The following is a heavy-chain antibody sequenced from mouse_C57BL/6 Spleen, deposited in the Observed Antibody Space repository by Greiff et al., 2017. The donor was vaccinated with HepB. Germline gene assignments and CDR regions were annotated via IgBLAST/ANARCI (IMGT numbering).Heavy chain of an antibody. D-gene: IGHD2-4*01. CDR3: ARNWRGIYYDYDEYFDV. J-gene: IGHJ1*03. Sequence: VKLVESGPGLVQPSQSLSITCTVSGFSLTSYGVHWVRQSPGKGLEWLGVIWSGGSTDYNAAFISRLSISKDNSKSQVFFKMNSLQADDTAIYYCARNWRGIYYDYDEYFDVWGTGTTVTVSS. CDR1: GFSLTSYG. CDR2: IWSGGST. V-gene: IGHV2-2*01.